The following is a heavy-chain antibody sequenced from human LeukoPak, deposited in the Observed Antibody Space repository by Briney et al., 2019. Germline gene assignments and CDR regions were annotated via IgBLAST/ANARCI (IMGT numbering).Heavy chain of an antibody. D-gene: IGHD3-9*01. Sequence: EASVKVSCKASGYTFTGYYMHWVRQAPGQGLEWMGRINPNSGGTNYAQKFQGRVTMTRDTSISTAYMELNSLRSEDTAVYYCARSSYDFLTGSPLLNSFDYWGQGTLVTVSS. J-gene: IGHJ4*02. CDR1: GYTFTGYY. CDR3: ARSSYDFLTGSPLLNSFDY. V-gene: IGHV1-2*06. CDR2: INPNSGGT.